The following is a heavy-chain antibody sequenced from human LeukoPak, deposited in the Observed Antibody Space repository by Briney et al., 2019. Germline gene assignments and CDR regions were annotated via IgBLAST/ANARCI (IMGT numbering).Heavy chain of an antibody. D-gene: IGHD5-18*01. Sequence: GGSLRLSCAASGLTFGSYAMSWVRQAPGKGLEWVSSISGSGDNTYYADSVKGRFTISRDNPENTLYLQMNSLRAEDTAVYYCACRNFRTNGGFSYGYYYFDFWGQGTLVTVSS. CDR3: ACRNFRTNGGFSYGYYYFDF. J-gene: IGHJ4*02. CDR1: GLTFGSYA. V-gene: IGHV3-23*01. CDR2: ISGSGDNT.